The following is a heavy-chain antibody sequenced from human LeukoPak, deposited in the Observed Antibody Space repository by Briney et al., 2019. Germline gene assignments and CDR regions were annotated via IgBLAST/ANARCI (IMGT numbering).Heavy chain of an antibody. V-gene: IGHV3-30*04. J-gene: IGHJ4*02. CDR3: VAPGYCSGTSCYTFDY. CDR1: GFTFSSYA. Sequence: SLRLSCAASGFTFSSYAMHWVRQAPGKGLEGGAVISYDGSNKYYADSVKGGFTISRDNSKNTLYLQMNSLRAEDTAVYYCVAPGYCSGTSCYTFDYWGQGTLVTVSS. D-gene: IGHD2-2*02. CDR2: ISYDGSNK.